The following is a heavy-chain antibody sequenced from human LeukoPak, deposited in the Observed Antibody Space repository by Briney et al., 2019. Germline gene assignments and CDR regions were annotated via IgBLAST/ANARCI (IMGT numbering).Heavy chain of an antibody. CDR3: EKDRSLSGAAGPPDY. Sequence: RGSLRLSCAASGFTFSSYAMSWVRQAPGKGLEWVSAISGSGGSTYYADSVKGRFTISRDNSKNTLYLQMNSLRAEDTAVYYCEKDRSLSGAAGPPDYWGQGTLVTVSS. V-gene: IGHV3-23*01. CDR2: ISGSGGST. J-gene: IGHJ4*02. CDR1: GFTFSSYA. D-gene: IGHD6-13*01.